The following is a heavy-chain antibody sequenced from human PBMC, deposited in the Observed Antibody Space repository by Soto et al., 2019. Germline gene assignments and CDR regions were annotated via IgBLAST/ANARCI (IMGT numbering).Heavy chain of an antibody. J-gene: IGHJ4*02. Sequence: PGGSLRLSCEASGFTFSSYWMNWVRQAPGKGLEWVAIIKKDGSEKYYVDSMKGRFTISRDNAKNSLYLQMNDLRAEDTAVYYCAGGSGWLIDYWGRGTLVTVSS. CDR3: AGGSGWLIDY. CDR2: IKKDGSEK. CDR1: GFTFSSYW. V-gene: IGHV3-7*03. D-gene: IGHD6-19*01.